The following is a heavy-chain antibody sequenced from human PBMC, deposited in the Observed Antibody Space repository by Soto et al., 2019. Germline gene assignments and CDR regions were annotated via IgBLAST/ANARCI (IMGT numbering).Heavy chain of an antibody. CDR3: TRDPHALDY. CDR1: GFTLSSFS. V-gene: IGHV3-48*01. CDR2: ITASSSTI. D-gene: IGHD2-2*01. Sequence: GGPLRLSCAASGFTLSSFSMNWVRQAPGKGLEWVSYITASSSTIHYADSVKGRFTISRDNAKNALYLQMNSLTAEDTAVYYCTRDPHALDYWGQGTLVTVSS. J-gene: IGHJ4*02.